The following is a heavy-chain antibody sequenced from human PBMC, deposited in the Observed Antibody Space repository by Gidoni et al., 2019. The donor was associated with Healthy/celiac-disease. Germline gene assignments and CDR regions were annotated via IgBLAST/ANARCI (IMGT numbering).Heavy chain of an antibody. CDR1: GFTFSSYA. D-gene: IGHD3-3*01. Sequence: VQLVESGGGVVQPGRSLRLSCAASGFTFSSYAMPWVRQAPGKGLEWVAVLSYDGSNKYYADSVKGRFTISRDNSKNTLYLQMNSLRAEDTAVYYCARSPGGGFLEWSHYYGMDVWGQGTTVTVSS. V-gene: IGHV3-30-3*01. CDR3: ARSPGGGFLEWSHYYGMDV. J-gene: IGHJ6*02. CDR2: LSYDGSNK.